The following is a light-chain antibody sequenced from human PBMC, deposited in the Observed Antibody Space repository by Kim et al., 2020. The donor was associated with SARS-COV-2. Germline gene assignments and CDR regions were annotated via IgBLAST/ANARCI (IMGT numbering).Light chain of an antibody. CDR3: QQFGRSSWT. Sequence: EIVLTQSPGTLSLSPGERATLSCRASQSVSSRYFAWYQQKPGQAPRLLIYGASSRATGIPDRFSGSGSGTDFTLTINRLEPEDFAVYYCQQFGRSSWTFGQGTKVEIK. J-gene: IGKJ1*01. V-gene: IGKV3-20*01. CDR1: QSVSSRY. CDR2: GAS.